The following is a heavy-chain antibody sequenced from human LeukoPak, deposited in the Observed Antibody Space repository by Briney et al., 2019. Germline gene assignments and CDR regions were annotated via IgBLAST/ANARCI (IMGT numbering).Heavy chain of an antibody. V-gene: IGHV3-23*01. D-gene: IGHD2-2*01. CDR1: GFTFSSNA. CDR2: ISGSGGST. Sequence: PGGSLRLSCAASGFTFSSNAMSWVRQAPGKGLEWVSAISGSGGSTYYADSVKGRFTISRDNSKNTLYLQMNSLRAEDTAVYYCATYCSSTSCYEVGNYWGQGTLVTVSS. CDR3: ATYCSSTSCYEVGNY. J-gene: IGHJ4*02.